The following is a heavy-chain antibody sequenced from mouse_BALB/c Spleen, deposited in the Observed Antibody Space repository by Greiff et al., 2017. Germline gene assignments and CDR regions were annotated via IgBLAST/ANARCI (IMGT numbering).Heavy chain of an antibody. CDR1: GYTFTDYA. D-gene: IGHD3-2*01. Sequence: VQLQQSGAELVRPGVSVKISCKGSGYTFTDYAMHWVKQSHAKSLEWIGVISTYYGDASYNQKFKGKATMTVDKSSSTAYMELARLTYEDSAIYYCAKDTTARNTIDYWGQETSVTVSS. V-gene: IGHV1S137*01. CDR2: ISTYYGDA. CDR3: AKDTTARNTIDY. J-gene: IGHJ4*01.